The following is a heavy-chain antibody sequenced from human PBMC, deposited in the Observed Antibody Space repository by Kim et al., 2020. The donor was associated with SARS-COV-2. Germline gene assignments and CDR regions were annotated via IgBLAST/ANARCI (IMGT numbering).Heavy chain of an antibody. CDR3: ARRPAVATDYYFDY. J-gene: IGHJ4*02. V-gene: IGHV4-39*01. Sequence: NPSLKSRVTISVDTSKNQFSLKLSSVTAADTAVYYCARRPAVATDYYFDYWGQGTLVTVSS. D-gene: IGHD5-12*01.